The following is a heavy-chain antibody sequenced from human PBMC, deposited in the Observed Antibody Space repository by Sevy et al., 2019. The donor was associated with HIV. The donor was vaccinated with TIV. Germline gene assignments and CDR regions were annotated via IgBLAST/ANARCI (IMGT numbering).Heavy chain of an antibody. CDR2: IKQDGSGK. D-gene: IGHD2-15*01. J-gene: IGHJ4*02. Sequence: GGSLRLSCAASGFTFSSYWMSWVRQAPGKGLEWVANIKQDGSGKYYVDSVKGRFTISRDNAKNSLYLQMNSLSAEDTAVSYCAKANGKRYCSGGSCYSFYYFDYWGQGTLATVSS. V-gene: IGHV3-7*01. CDR3: AKANGKRYCSGGSCYSFYYFDY. CDR1: GFTFSSYW.